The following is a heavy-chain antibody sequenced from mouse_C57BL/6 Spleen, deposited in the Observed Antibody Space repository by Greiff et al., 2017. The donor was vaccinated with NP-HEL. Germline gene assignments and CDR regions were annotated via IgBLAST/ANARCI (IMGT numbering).Heavy chain of an antibody. CDR2: IDPSDSYT. J-gene: IGHJ3*01. D-gene: IGHD3-2*02. Sequence: QVQLQQPGAELVKPGASVKLSCKASGYTFTSYWMQWVKQRPGQGLEWIGEIDPSDSYTNYNQKFKGKATLTVDTSSSTAYMQLSSLTSEDSAVYYCARGGSGYSWFAYWGQGTLVTVSA. V-gene: IGHV1-50*01. CDR1: GYTFTSYW. CDR3: ARGGSGYSWFAY.